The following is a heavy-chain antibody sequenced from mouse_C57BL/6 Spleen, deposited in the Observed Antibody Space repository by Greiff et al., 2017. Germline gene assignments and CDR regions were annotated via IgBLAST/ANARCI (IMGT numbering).Heavy chain of an antibody. CDR1: GYSFTDYN. D-gene: IGHD1-1*01. J-gene: IGHJ2*01. Sequence: VQLQQSGPELVKPGASVKISCKASGYSFTDYNMNWVKQSNGKSLEWIGVINPNYGTTSYNQKFKGKATLTVDQSSSTAYMQLNSLTSEDSAVDYWARSYGRTDYFDVWGQGTTLTVSS. V-gene: IGHV1-39*01. CDR3: ARSYGRTDYFDV. CDR2: INPNYGTT.